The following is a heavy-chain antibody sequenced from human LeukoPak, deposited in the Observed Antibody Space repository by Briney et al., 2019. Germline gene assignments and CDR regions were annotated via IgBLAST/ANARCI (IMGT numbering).Heavy chain of an antibody. D-gene: IGHD6-13*01. CDR3: ARHGESNSWYTWLDP. V-gene: IGHV4-39*01. CDR2: IYYSGST. J-gene: IGHJ5*02. Sequence: SETLSLTCTVSGDSISSSSYYWGWIRQPPGKGLEWIGSIYYSGSTHYNPSLKSRVTISVDTSKNQFSLNLSSVTAADTAVYYCARHGESNSWYTWLDPWGQGTLVTVSS. CDR1: GDSISSSSYY.